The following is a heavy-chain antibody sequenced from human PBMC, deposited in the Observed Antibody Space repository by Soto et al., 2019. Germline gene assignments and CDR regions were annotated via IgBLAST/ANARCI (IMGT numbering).Heavy chain of an antibody. J-gene: IGHJ3*02. CDR3: AKGEGYSYGLRGAFDI. CDR2: ISYDGSNK. V-gene: IGHV3-30*18. Sequence: QVQLVESGGGVVQPGRSLRLSCAASGFTFSSYGMHWVRQAPGKGLAWVAVISYDGSNKYYADSVKGRFTISRDNSKNTLYLQMNSLRAEDTAVYYCAKGEGYSYGLRGAFDIWGQGTMVTVSS. CDR1: GFTFSSYG. D-gene: IGHD5-18*01.